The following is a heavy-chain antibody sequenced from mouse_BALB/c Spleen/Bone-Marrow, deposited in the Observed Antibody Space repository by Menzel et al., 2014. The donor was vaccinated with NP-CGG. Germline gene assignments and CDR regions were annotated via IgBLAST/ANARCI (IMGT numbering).Heavy chain of an antibody. D-gene: IGHD2-1*01. J-gene: IGHJ4*01. Sequence: DLVKPGASVKLSCKASGYTFTSYWINWIKQRPGQGLEWIGRIAPGSGSTYYNGMFKGKATLTVDTSSSTASIQLISLPSEDAAVYFCARFPIYYGNYGAMDYWGQGTSVTVSS. CDR2: IAPGSGST. CDR1: GYTFTSYW. CDR3: ARFPIYYGNYGAMDY. V-gene: IGHV1S41*01.